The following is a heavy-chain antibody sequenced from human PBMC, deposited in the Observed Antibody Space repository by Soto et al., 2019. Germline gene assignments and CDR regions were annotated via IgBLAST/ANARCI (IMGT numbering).Heavy chain of an antibody. J-gene: IGHJ4*02. CDR2: IWYDGSNK. D-gene: IGHD6-19*01. V-gene: IGHV3-33*01. CDR3: ARDWLAVAGYFDY. Sequence: GGSLRLSCAASGFTFSSYGMHWVRQAPGKGLEWVAVIWYDGSNKYYADSVKGRFTISRDNSKNTLYLQMNSLRAEDTAVYYCARDWLAVAGYFDYWGQGTLVTVSS. CDR1: GFTFSSYG.